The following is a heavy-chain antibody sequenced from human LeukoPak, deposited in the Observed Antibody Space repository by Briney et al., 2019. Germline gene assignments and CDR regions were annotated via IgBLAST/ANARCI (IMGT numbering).Heavy chain of an antibody. Sequence: GGSLRLSCAASGFTFSNYYMSWIRQAPGKGLEWVSYISRSGSTIDYADSVKGRFTISRDNAKNSLYLQMNSLRAEDTAVYYCARSIPAGNRRWGQGTLVTVSS. J-gene: IGHJ4*02. V-gene: IGHV3-11*01. CDR2: ISRSGSTI. CDR3: ARSIPAGNRR. CDR1: GFTFSNYY. D-gene: IGHD2-2*01.